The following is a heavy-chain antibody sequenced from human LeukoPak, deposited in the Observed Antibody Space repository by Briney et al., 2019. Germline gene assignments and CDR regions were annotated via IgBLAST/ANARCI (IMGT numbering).Heavy chain of an antibody. J-gene: IGHJ4*02. CDR1: GITFSNSA. CDR3: ARGPLPEAAAGLD. V-gene: IGHV3-30-3*01. Sequence: GGSLRLSCAASGITFSNSAMTWVRQAPGKGLEWVAVISYDGSNKYYADSVKGRFTISRDNSKNTLYLQMNSLRAEDTAVYYCARGPLPEAAAGLDWGQGTLVTVSS. D-gene: IGHD6-13*01. CDR2: ISYDGSNK.